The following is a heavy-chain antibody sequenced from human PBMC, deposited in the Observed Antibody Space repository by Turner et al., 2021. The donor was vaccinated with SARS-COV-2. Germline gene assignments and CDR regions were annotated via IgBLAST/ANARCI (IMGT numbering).Heavy chain of an antibody. CDR2: IIPIFGAA. Sequence: QVQLVQSASEVKKPGSSVKVSCKASGGTFSSYAISWVRQAPGQGLEWMGGIIPIFGAANYAQKFQGRVTITADESTGTAYMEQSSLRSEDTAVYCCARDWAGGYNYWGQGTLVTVSS. D-gene: IGHD1-26*01. CDR1: GGTFSSYA. V-gene: IGHV1-69*01. J-gene: IGHJ4*02. CDR3: ARDWAGGYNY.